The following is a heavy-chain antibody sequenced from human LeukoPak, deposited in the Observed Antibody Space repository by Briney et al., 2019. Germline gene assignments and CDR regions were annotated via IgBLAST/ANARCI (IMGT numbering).Heavy chain of an antibody. CDR3: ARETRNWNYPYYFDY. V-gene: IGHV4-61*02. CDR1: GGSISSGSCY. Sequence: SETLSLTCTVSGGSISSGSCYWSWIRQPAGKGLEWIGRIYTSGSTNYNPSLKSRVTISVDTSKNQFSLKLSSVTAADTAVYYCARETRNWNYPYYFDYWGQGTLVTVSS. J-gene: IGHJ4*02. D-gene: IGHD1-7*01. CDR2: IYTSGST.